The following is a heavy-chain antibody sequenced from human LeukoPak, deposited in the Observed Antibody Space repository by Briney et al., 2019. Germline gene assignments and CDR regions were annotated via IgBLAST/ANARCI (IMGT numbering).Heavy chain of an antibody. Sequence: GASVKVSCKASGYTFTGYYMHWVQQAPGQGLEWMGWINPNSGGTNYAQKFQGWVTMTRDTSISTAYMELSRLRSDDTAVYYCARDPKSAYYYDSSGFDYWGQGTLVTVSS. CDR3: ARDPKSAYYYDSSGFDY. CDR2: INPNSGGT. CDR1: GYTFTGYY. J-gene: IGHJ4*02. V-gene: IGHV1-2*04. D-gene: IGHD3-22*01.